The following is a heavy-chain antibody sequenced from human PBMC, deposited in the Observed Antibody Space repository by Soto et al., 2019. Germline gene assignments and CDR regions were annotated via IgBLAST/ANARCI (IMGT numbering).Heavy chain of an antibody. V-gene: IGHV3-30*18. CDR3: AKDRRGYSYGYQTDY. D-gene: IGHD5-18*01. CDR2: ISYDGSNK. Sequence: PGGSLRLSCAASGFTFSSYGMHWVRQAPGKGLEWVAVISYDGSNKYYADSVKGRFTISRDNSKNTLYLQMNSLRAEDTAVYYCAKDRRGYSYGYQTDYWGQGTLVTVSS. J-gene: IGHJ4*02. CDR1: GFTFSSYG.